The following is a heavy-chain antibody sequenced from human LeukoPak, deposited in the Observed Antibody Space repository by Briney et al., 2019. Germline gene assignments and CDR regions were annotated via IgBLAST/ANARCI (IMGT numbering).Heavy chain of an antibody. D-gene: IGHD3-16*01. Sequence: PGGSPRLSCAASGFTFSNHAMSWVRQAPGQGLEWVSSISDSGTKKHYADSVKGSFTTYRDNTENTLSLQMHNLRAADTALFYCVRFKEYTKNNAYYHFVYWGEGTLVTVSS. V-gene: IGHV3-23*01. CDR3: VRFKEYTKNNAYYHFVY. CDR1: GFTFSNHA. J-gene: IGHJ4*02. CDR2: ISDSGTKK.